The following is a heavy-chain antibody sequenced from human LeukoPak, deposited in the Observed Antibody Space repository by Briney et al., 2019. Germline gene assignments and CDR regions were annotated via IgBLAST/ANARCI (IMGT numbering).Heavy chain of an antibody. CDR3: ASYSSSWYAEYFQH. CDR2: ITPIFGTA. D-gene: IGHD6-13*01. V-gene: IGHV1-69*13. Sequence: SVKVSCKASGGTFSSYAISWVRQAPGQGLEWMGGITPIFGTANYAQKFQGRVTITADESTSTAYMELSSLRSEDTAVYYCASYSSSWYAEYFQHWGQGTLVTVSS. CDR1: GGTFSSYA. J-gene: IGHJ1*01.